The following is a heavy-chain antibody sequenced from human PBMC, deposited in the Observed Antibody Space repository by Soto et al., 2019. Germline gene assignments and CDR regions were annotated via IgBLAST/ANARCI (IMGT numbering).Heavy chain of an antibody. D-gene: IGHD6-13*01. CDR1: GFTFSNAW. CDR3: AAGNVAYYYGMDL. CDR2: IKSKTDGGTI. J-gene: IGHJ6*02. V-gene: IGHV3-15*01. Sequence: EVQLVESGGGLANPGGSLRLSCATSGFTFSNAWMTWVRQAPGKGLEWVGRIKSKTDGGTIDYTAPVKGRFTISRDDSKNTLYLQMNSLKTEDTAVYYCAAGNVAYYYGMDLWGQGTTVTVSS.